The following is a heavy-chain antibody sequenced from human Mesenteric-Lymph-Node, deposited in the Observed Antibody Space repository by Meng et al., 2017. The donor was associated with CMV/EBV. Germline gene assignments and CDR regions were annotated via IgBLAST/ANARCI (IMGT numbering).Heavy chain of an antibody. CDR2: INPNTGGT. CDR1: GYTFIDYY. V-gene: IGHV1-8*02. CDR3: ARGGKYDFWSGYWYYYYGMDV. J-gene: IGHJ6*02. D-gene: IGHD3-3*01. Sequence: ASVKVSCKASGYTFIDYYIFWVRQAPGQGLEWMGWINPNTGGTTYSQKFQGRVTMTRNTSISTAYMELSSLRSEDTAVYYCARGGKYDFWSGYWYYYYGMDVWGQGTTVTVSS.